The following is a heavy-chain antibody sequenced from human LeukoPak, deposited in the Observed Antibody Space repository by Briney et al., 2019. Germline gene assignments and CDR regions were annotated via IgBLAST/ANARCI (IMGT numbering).Heavy chain of an antibody. CDR1: GFTFSSYG. Sequence: PGRSLRLSCAASGFTFSSYGMHWVRQAPGKGLEWVAVIWYDGSNKYYADSVKGRFTISRDNSKNTLYLQMNSLRAEDTAVYYCARPDGYNNDDAFDIWGQGTMVTVSS. D-gene: IGHD5-24*01. CDR2: IWYDGSNK. CDR3: ARPDGYNNDDAFDI. V-gene: IGHV3-33*01. J-gene: IGHJ3*02.